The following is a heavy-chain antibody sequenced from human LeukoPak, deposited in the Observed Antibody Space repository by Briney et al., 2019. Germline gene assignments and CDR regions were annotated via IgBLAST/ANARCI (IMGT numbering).Heavy chain of an antibody. Sequence: GGSLRLSCAVSGFTFRSYEMNWVRQAPGKGLEWVSYISSSGGTMYYADSVRGRFTISRDNAGNSLYLQMNSLRAEDTAIYYCARKYSSSWSGFDPWGQGTLVTVPS. D-gene: IGHD6-13*01. CDR2: ISSSGGTM. CDR3: ARKYSSSWSGFDP. J-gene: IGHJ5*02. CDR1: GFTFRSYE. V-gene: IGHV3-48*03.